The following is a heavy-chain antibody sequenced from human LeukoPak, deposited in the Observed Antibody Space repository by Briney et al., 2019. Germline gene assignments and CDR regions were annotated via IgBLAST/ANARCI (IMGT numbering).Heavy chain of an antibody. V-gene: IGHV3-33*01. Sequence: GGSLRLSCAASGFTFSSYGMHWVRQAPGKGLEWVAVICYDGSNKYYADSVKGRFTISRDNSKNTLYLQMSSLRAEDTAVYYCAREGEIVVVPAARSGFDYWGQGTLVTVSS. J-gene: IGHJ4*02. CDR2: ICYDGSNK. CDR1: GFTFSSYG. CDR3: AREGEIVVVPAARSGFDY. D-gene: IGHD2-2*01.